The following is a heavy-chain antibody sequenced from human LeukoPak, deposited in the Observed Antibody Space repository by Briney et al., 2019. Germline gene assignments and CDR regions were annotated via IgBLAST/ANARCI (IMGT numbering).Heavy chain of an antibody. Sequence: SQTLSLLCTVSGGSISSSSYYCGWIRQPPGKGLEWIGRSYYSGSNYYNPPLKGRVTISVDTSKNQYSLKLSCVTAADTAAYYCARGNCSGGSCYSDYWGQGTLVSVCS. CDR2: SYYSGSN. CDR1: GGSISSSSYY. D-gene: IGHD2-15*01. J-gene: IGHJ4*02. V-gene: IGHV4-39*07. CDR3: ARGNCSGGSCYSDY.